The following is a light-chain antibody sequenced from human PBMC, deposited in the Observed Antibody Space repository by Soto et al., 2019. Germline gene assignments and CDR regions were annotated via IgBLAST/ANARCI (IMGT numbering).Light chain of an antibody. CDR3: QQANTFPLT. V-gene: IGKV1-39*01. CDR2: GAS. J-gene: IGKJ5*01. Sequence: DIQMTQSPSSRSASAGDRVTITCRASQSISNYLNWFQQKPGKAPNLLIYGASSLQSGVPSRFSGSGSGTHFTLTISSLQPEDFATYYCQQANTFPLTFGQGTRLEIK. CDR1: QSISNY.